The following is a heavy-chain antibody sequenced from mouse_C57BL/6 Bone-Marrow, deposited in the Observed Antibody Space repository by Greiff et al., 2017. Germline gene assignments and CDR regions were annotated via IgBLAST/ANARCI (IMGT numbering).Heavy chain of an antibody. CDR3: ARNYDGYSYYFDY. CDR2: ISYDGSN. CDR1: GYPITSGYY. J-gene: IGHJ2*01. V-gene: IGHV3-6*01. D-gene: IGHD2-3*01. Sequence: VQLKESGPGLVKPSQSLSLTCSVTGYPITSGYYWNWIRQFPGNKLEWMGYISYDGSNNYNPSLKNRISITRDTSKNQFFLKLNSVTTEDTATYYCARNYDGYSYYFDYWGQGTTLTVSS.